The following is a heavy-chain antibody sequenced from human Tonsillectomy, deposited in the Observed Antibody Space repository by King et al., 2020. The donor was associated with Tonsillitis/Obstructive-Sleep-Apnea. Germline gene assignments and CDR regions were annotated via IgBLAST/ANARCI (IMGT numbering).Heavy chain of an antibody. CDR3: ANMWSETVDY. D-gene: IGHD3-3*01. CDR2: ISDNGGSA. CDR1: GFTFKNYA. Sequence: VQLVESGGGLVEPGGSVRLSCAASGFTFKNYAMSWVRQAPGMGLEWVSSISDNGGSAYYAGSVEGRFTISRDNSKNMVYLQMNSLSAEDTALYYCANMWSETVDYWGQGTLVSVSS. J-gene: IGHJ4*02. V-gene: IGHV3-23*04.